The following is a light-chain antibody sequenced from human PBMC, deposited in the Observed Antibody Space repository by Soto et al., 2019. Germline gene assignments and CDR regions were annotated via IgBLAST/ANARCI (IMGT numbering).Light chain of an antibody. J-gene: IGKJ1*01. V-gene: IGKV3-20*01. Sequence: EIVLTQSPATLYVSPGGRATLSCRASQNVMCNLAWYQQKPGQAPRLLIYGASNRATGIPDRFSGSGSGTDFTLTISRLEPEDFAVYYCQQYGSSGTFGQGTKVDIK. CDR2: GAS. CDR3: QQYGSSGT. CDR1: QNVMCN.